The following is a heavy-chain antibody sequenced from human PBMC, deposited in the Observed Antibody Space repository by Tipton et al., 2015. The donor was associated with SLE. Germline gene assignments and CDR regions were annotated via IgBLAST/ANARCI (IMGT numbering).Heavy chain of an antibody. V-gene: IGHV3-23*01. Sequence: GSLRLSCAASGFAFSNYAMSWVRQAPGKGLEWVSSISGSGDNTYYGDSVKGRFTISRDNSKNTLYLQMNSLRADDTAVYYCARGWLRILWGQGTLVTVSS. CDR1: GFAFSNYA. CDR2: ISGSGDNT. D-gene: IGHD5-12*01. CDR3: ARGWLRIL. J-gene: IGHJ4*02.